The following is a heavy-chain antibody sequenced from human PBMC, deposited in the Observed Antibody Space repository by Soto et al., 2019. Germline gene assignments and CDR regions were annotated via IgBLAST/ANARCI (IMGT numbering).Heavy chain of an antibody. CDR3: ARIFSYYYGSGSYSYYYGMDV. Sequence: GASVKGSCTASGGTFSSYAISWARQAPGRGLEWMGGIIPIFGTANYAQKFQGRVTITADESTSTAYMELSSLRSEDTAVYYCARIFSYYYGSGSYSYYYGMDVWGQGTTVTVSS. J-gene: IGHJ6*02. CDR2: IIPIFGTA. D-gene: IGHD3-10*01. V-gene: IGHV1-69*13. CDR1: GGTFSSYA.